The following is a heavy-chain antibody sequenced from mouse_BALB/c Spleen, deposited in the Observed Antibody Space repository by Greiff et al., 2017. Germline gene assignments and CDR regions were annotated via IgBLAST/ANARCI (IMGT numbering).Heavy chain of an antibody. CDR3: ARDRNYYGSSYEFAY. Sequence: EVQGVESGGGLVQPGGSLKLSCAASGFTFSSYGMSWVRQTPDKRLELVATINSNGGSTYYPDSVKGRFTISRDNAKNTLYLQMSSLKSEDTAMYYCARDRNYYGSSYEFAYWGQGTLVTVSA. J-gene: IGHJ3*01. CDR2: INSNGGST. CDR1: GFTFSSYG. D-gene: IGHD1-1*01. V-gene: IGHV5-6-3*01.